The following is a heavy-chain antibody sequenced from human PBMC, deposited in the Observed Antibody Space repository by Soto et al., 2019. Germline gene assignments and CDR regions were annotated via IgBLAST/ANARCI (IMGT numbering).Heavy chain of an antibody. Sequence: SETLSLTCTVSGGSISSSTYYWGWIRQPPGKGLEWIGSIYYSGITYYNPSLKSRVTISVDTSKNQFSLKLSSVTAADTAVYSCAGLEAPPYYYSGVDVWGQGTTVTVSS. CDR1: GGSISSSTYY. J-gene: IGHJ6*02. D-gene: IGHD1-1*01. V-gene: IGHV4-39*01. CDR2: IYYSGIT. CDR3: AGLEAPPYYYSGVDV.